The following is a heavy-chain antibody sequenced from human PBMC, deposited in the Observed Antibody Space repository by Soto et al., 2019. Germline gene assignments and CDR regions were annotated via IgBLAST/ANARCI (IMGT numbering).Heavy chain of an antibody. J-gene: IGHJ6*02. Sequence: PGLSLRLSCAASGFTFSSYGMHWVRHSPGKGLEWVAVRSYDGSNKYYVDAVKCPFTSSRNKSKNTLYLLMNSLRAEDTAVYYCAKDWGYSSGWPEDYYYYCGMDVWGQGTTVTVSS. CDR3: AKDWGYSSGWPEDYYYYCGMDV. CDR1: GFTFSSYG. D-gene: IGHD6-19*01. CDR2: RSYDGSNK. V-gene: IGHV3-30*18.